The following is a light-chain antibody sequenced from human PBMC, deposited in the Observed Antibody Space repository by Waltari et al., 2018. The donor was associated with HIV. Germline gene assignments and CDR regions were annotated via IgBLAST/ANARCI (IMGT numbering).Light chain of an antibody. CDR1: NIGSKS. CDR3: QVWDTTTDQWV. V-gene: IGLV3-21*04. Sequence: SYVLTRPPSVSVDPGETARITCGGTNIGSKSVQWSQQKPGQAPFLVIYDVNDRPSGIPERFSGSSSGNTAALTISRVEAGDEADYYCQVWDTTTDQWVFGGGTELAVL. CDR2: DVN. J-gene: IGLJ3*02.